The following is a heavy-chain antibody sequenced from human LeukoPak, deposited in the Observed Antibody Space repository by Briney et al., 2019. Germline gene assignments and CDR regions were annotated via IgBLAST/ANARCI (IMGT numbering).Heavy chain of an antibody. V-gene: IGHV3-11*06. CDR1: GFTFSDYY. D-gene: IGHD5-12*01. Sequence: GGSLRLSCAASGFTFSDYYMSWIRQAPGKGLXXXXXXXSSSSYTNYADSVKGRFTISRDNAKNSLYLQMNSLRAEDTAVYYCARARRWGLVATIGVGMDVWGKGTTVTVSS. J-gene: IGHJ6*04. CDR2: XXSSSSYT. CDR3: ARARRWGLVATIGVGMDV.